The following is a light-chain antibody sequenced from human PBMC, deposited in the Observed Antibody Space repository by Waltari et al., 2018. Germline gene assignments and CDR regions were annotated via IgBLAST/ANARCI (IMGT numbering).Light chain of an antibody. CDR2: KGN. J-gene: IGLJ3*02. CDR1: SGSLSTTSY. Sequence: QTVVTQEPSLSVSPGGTVTLTCALSSGSLSTTSYATWYQQTPGQPPRTLVYKGNSRSSGVPDRFSGSILGNKAALTITGAQADDESDYYCSLYTGSGIWVFGGGTKLTVL. V-gene: IGLV8-61*01. CDR3: SLYTGSGIWV.